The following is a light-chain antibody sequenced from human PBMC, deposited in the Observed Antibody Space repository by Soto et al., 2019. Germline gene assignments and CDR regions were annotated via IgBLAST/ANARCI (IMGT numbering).Light chain of an antibody. J-gene: IGKJ1*01. CDR2: KAS. CDR3: QQYNSFWT. Sequence: DIQMTQSPSTLSASVGDRVTITCRASQSISSWLAWYQQKPGKAPKLLIYKASILESGVPSRFSGSGSGTDFTLTISSLQPDDFATYYCQQYNSFWTFGQGTKVEIK. V-gene: IGKV1-5*03. CDR1: QSISSW.